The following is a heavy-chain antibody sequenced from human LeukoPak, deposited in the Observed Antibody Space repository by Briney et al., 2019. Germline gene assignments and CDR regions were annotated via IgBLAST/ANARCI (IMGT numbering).Heavy chain of an antibody. Sequence: SETLSLTCIVSGDSISNSNLYWGWIRQPPGKGPEWIGSIYYSGNTYHNASLKSRVSISVDTSKNQFSLRLTSVTAADTAVYYCARDGPDYGDYINFDYWGQGTLVTVSS. D-gene: IGHD4-17*01. V-gene: IGHV4-39*02. J-gene: IGHJ4*02. CDR3: ARDGPDYGDYINFDY. CDR2: IYYSGNT. CDR1: GDSISNSNLY.